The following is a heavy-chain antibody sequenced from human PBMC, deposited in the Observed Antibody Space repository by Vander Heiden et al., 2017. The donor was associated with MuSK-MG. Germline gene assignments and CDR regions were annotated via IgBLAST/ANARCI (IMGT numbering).Heavy chain of an antibody. CDR1: GFTFSTYA. D-gene: IGHD6-6*01. J-gene: IGHJ2*01. CDR3: AKDRVSSSPNWSFDL. V-gene: IGHV3-23*01. CDR2: ISGSGRST. Sequence: EVQRLESGGGLVQPGGSLRLSCAASGFTFSTYAITWVRQAPGKGLEWVSAISGSGRSTYYADSVKGRFTISRDNSMNTLYLQMNSLRAEDTALYYCAKDRVSSSPNWSFDLWGLGTLVTVSS.